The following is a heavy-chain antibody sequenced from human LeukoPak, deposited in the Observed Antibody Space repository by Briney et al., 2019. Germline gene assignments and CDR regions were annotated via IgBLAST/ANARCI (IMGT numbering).Heavy chain of an antibody. V-gene: IGHV4-59*08. CDR1: GGSISSYY. J-gene: IGHJ4*02. D-gene: IGHD4-17*01. CDR2: IYYSGST. CDR3: ARYDYGDYIYDY. Sequence: SETLSLTCTVSGGSISSYYWSWIRQPPGKGLEWIGYIYYSGSTNYNPSLKSRVTISVDTSKNQFSLKLSSVTAADTAVYYCARYDYGDYIYDYWGQGTLVTVS.